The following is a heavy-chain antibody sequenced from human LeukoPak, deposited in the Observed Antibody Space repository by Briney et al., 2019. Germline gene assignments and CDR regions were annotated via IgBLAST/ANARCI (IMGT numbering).Heavy chain of an antibody. Sequence: GASVKVSCKASGYTFTSYGISWVRQAPGQGLEWMGWISAYNGNTNYAQKPQGRVTMTTDTSTSTAYMELRSLRSDDTAVYYCARYYYDSSGYYAVDDYWGQGTLVTVSS. D-gene: IGHD3-22*01. CDR1: GYTFTSYG. CDR3: ARYYYDSSGYYAVDDY. CDR2: ISAYNGNT. J-gene: IGHJ4*02. V-gene: IGHV1-18*01.